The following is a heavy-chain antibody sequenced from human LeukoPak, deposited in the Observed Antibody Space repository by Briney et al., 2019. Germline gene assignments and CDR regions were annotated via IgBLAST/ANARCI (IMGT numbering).Heavy chain of an antibody. D-gene: IGHD6-19*01. CDR1: GYTFTSYA. V-gene: IGHV7-4-1*02. Sequence: EASVKVSCKASGYTFTSYAMNWVRQAPGQGLEWMGWINTNTGNPTYAQGFTGRFVFSLDTSVSTAYLQISSLKAEDTAVYYCARDMGALIAVAGTRLDAFDIWGQGTMVTVSS. J-gene: IGHJ3*02. CDR3: ARDMGALIAVAGTRLDAFDI. CDR2: INTNTGNP.